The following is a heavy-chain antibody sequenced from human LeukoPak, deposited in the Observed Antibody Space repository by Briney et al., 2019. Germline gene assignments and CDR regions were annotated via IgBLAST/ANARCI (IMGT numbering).Heavy chain of an antibody. J-gene: IGHJ4*02. Sequence: SQTLSLTCAISGDSVSSNSAAWNWIRQSPSRGLEWLGRTYYRSKWYNDYTISVKSRITVNPDTSKNQFSLQLNSVTPEDTAVYYCARDGHAPRSPYYFDYWGQGTLVTVSS. CDR2: TYYRSKWYN. CDR1: GDSVSSNSAA. CDR3: ARDGHAPRSPYYFDY. V-gene: IGHV6-1*01.